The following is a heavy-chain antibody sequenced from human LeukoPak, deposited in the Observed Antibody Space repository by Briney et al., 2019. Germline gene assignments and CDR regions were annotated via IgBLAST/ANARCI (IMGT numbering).Heavy chain of an antibody. Sequence: GASVKVSCKASGGTFSSYAISWVRQAPGQGLEWMGGIIPIFGTANYAQKFQGRVTITTDESTSTAYMELSSLRSGDTAVYYCARNPLGYCSSTSCYTPPLPYYYMDVWGKGTTVTVSS. J-gene: IGHJ6*03. V-gene: IGHV1-69*05. CDR2: IIPIFGTA. D-gene: IGHD2-2*02. CDR1: GGTFSSYA. CDR3: ARNPLGYCSSTSCYTPPLPYYYMDV.